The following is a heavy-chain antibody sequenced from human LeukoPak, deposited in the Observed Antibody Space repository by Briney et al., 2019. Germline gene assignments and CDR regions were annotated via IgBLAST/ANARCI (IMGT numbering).Heavy chain of an antibody. J-gene: IGHJ4*02. CDR3: ARGLRTAFDY. D-gene: IGHD5-12*01. CDR2: IYYSGST. V-gene: IGHV4-59*01. Sequence: SETLSLTCTVSGGSISSYYWSWIRQPPGKGLEWIGYIYYSGSTNYTPSLKSRVTISVDTSKNQFSLKLSSVTAADTAVYYCARGLRTAFDYWGQGTLVTVSS. CDR1: GGSISSYY.